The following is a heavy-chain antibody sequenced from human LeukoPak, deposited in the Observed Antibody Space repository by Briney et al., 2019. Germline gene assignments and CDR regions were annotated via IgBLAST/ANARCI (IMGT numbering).Heavy chain of an antibody. CDR2: IYYSGST. CDR3: ARLGGNFGP. CDR1: GGSISSSSYY. D-gene: IGHD4-23*01. J-gene: IGHJ5*02. Sequence: SETLSLTCTVSGGSISSSSYYWGWIRQPPGKGLEWIGSIYYSGSTYYNPSLKSRVTISVDTSKNQFSLKLSSVTAADTAVYYCARLGGNFGPWGQGTLVTVSS. V-gene: IGHV4-39*01.